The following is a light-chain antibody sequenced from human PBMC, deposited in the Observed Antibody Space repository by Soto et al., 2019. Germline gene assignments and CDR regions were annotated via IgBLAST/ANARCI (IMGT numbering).Light chain of an antibody. CDR2: DAS. CDR1: QSVRTS. CDR3: QQRRNWPVT. V-gene: IGKV3-11*01. Sequence: EIVLTQSPATLSLSPGERATLSCRASQSVRTSLAWYQQQPGQAPRLLIYDASNKATGIPARFSGSGSVTDFPLTISCLDPKDFAVYYCQQRRNWPVTFGQGTKVEIK. J-gene: IGKJ1*01.